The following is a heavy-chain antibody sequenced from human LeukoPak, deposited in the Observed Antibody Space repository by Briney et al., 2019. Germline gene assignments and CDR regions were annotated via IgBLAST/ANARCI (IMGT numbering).Heavy chain of an antibody. CDR2: INPNSGGT. Sequence: ASVKVSCKASGYTSTGYYMHWVRQVPGQRLEWMGWINPNSGGTNYAQKFQGRVTMTRDTSISTAYMELSRLRSDATAVYYCAREGLLWFGESPRSGYMDVWGKGTTVTVSS. CDR1: GYTSTGYY. V-gene: IGHV1-2*02. CDR3: AREGLLWFGESPRSGYMDV. J-gene: IGHJ6*03. D-gene: IGHD3-10*01.